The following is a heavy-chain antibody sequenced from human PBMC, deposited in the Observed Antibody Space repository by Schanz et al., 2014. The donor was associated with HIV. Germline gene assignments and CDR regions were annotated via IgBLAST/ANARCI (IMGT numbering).Heavy chain of an antibody. CDR3: AKAKGSYSATTFYFDF. CDR2: VIGSGVRT. D-gene: IGHD1-26*01. CDR1: GFTFTNHA. V-gene: IGHV3-23*04. J-gene: IGHJ4*02. Sequence: EVRLVESGGGLAQPGGSLTLSCAASGFTFTNHALSWVRQAPGRGLEWVSTVIGSGVRTIYADSVKGRFTISRDNSKNTLSLHMNSLRVEDTAVYYCAKAKGSYSATTFYFDFWGQGTLVTVSS.